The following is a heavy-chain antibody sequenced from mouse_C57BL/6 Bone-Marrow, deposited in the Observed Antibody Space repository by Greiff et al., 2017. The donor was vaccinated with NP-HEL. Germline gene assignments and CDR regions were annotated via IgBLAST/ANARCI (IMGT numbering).Heavy chain of an antibody. V-gene: IGHV5-17*01. CDR1: GFTFSDYG. Sequence: DVKLVESGGGLVKPGGSLKLSCAASGFTFSDYGMHWVRQAPEKGLEWVAYISSGSSTIYYADTVKGRFTISSDTAKNTLFLQITSLRSEDTAMYYCARRRYIYYDFFEAMDYWGQGTSVTVSS. D-gene: IGHD2-4*01. CDR2: ISSGSSTI. J-gene: IGHJ4*01. CDR3: ARRRYIYYDFFEAMDY.